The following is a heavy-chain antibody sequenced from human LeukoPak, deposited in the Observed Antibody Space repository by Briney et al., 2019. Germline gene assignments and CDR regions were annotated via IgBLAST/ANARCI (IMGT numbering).Heavy chain of an antibody. V-gene: IGHV1-3*01. D-gene: IGHD6-13*01. CDR2: INAGNGNT. J-gene: IGHJ4*02. CDR3: AGIPTGSSSWSEYPPFDY. CDR1: GYTFTSYA. Sequence: ASVKVSCKASGYTFTSYAMHWVRQAPGQRLEWMGWINAGNGNTKYSQKFQGRVTITRDTSASTAYMELSSLRSEDTAVYYCAGIPTGSSSWSEYPPFDYWGQGTLVTVSS.